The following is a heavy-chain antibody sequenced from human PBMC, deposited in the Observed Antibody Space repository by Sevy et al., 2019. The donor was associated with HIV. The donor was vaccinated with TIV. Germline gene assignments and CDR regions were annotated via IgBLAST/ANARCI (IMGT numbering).Heavy chain of an antibody. V-gene: IGHV3-23*01. Sequence: GVSLRLSCAASAFTFSSYAMSWVCQAPGKGLEWVSGISAGGGSPYYADSVKGRFAISRDNSKNTLYLQMNCLRADDTAVYYCAKDRVWELGDAFDIWGQGTMVTVSS. CDR1: AFTFSSYA. D-gene: IGHD1-26*01. J-gene: IGHJ3*02. CDR3: AKDRVWELGDAFDI. CDR2: ISAGGGSP.